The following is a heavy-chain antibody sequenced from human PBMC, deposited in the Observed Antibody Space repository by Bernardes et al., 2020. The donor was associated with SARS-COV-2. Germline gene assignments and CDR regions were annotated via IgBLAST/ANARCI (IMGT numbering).Heavy chain of an antibody. CDR3: ARSRHYRSSNYVTPDFDS. CDR2: IRNKPNSYTT. J-gene: IGHJ4*02. V-gene: IGHV3-72*01. CDR1: GFTFSDHF. Sequence: GGSLRLSCAASGFTFSDHFMDWVRQAPGKGLEWVGRIRNKPNSYTTAYAASVKDRFTISRDDSNNALFLQMRSLRTEDTAVYYCARSRHYRSSNYVTPDFDSWGQGTLVTVSS. D-gene: IGHD3-16*01.